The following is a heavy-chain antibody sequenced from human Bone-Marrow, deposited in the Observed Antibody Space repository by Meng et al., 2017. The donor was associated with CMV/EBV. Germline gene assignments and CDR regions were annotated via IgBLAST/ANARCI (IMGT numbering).Heavy chain of an antibody. Sequence: FTFSLAAMSWVRQAPGKGLEWVSVSSGSGGSAYYADSVKGRFTISSDASKNTLYLQMNTLTAEDTALYYCAKFGAAYFFGSGTYYTDHWGQGILVTVSS. J-gene: IGHJ4*02. CDR2: SSGSGGSA. CDR1: FTFSLAA. CDR3: AKFGAAYFFGSGTYYTDH. V-gene: IGHV3-23*01. D-gene: IGHD3-10*01.